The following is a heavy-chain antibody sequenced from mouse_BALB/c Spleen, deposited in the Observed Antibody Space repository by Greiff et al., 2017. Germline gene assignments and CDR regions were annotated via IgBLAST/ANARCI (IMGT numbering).Heavy chain of an antibody. J-gene: IGHJ4*01. CDR3: ARFTTAVYYYAMDY. CDR1: GFTFSSFG. D-gene: IGHD1-1*01. CDR2: ISSGSSTI. V-gene: IGHV5-17*02. Sequence: EVQLVESGGGLVQPGGSRKLSCAASGFTFSSFGMHWVRQAPEKGLEWVAYISSGSSTIYYADTVKGRFTISRDNPKNTLFLQMTSLRSEDTAMYYCARFTTAVYYYAMDYWGQGTSVTVSS.